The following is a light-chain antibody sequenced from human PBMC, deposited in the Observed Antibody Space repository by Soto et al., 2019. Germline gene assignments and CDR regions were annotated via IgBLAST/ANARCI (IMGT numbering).Light chain of an antibody. V-gene: IGKV4-1*01. CDR2: WSS. Sequence: DIVMTQSPDSLAVSLGERATINCKSSQSVLYSSNNKNYLAWYQQTPGQPPKLLIYWSSTRESGVPDRFSGSGSGTDFTLTISSLQAEDVEVYYCQQYYSTPLTFGQGTKVEIK. CDR3: QQYYSTPLT. J-gene: IGKJ1*01. CDR1: QSVLYSSNNKNY.